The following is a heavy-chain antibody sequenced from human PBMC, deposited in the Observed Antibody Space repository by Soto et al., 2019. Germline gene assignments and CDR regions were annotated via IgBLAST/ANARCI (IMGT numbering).Heavy chain of an antibody. V-gene: IGHV3-9*01. Sequence: EVQLVESGGGLVQPGRSLRLSCAASGFTFDDYAMHWVRQAPGKGLEWVSGISWNSGSLGYADSVKGRFTISRDNAKNSLYLQMNSLRAEDTALYYCAKEQTYYDYIWGSYRPYYFDYWGQGTLVTVSS. D-gene: IGHD3-16*02. CDR2: ISWNSGSL. J-gene: IGHJ4*02. CDR1: GFTFDDYA. CDR3: AKEQTYYDYIWGSYRPYYFDY.